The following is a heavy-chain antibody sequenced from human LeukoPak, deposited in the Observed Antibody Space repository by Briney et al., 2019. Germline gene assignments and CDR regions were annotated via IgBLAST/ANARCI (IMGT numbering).Heavy chain of an antibody. CDR2: INPNSGGT. V-gene: IGHV1-2*02. Sequence: ASVTVSCKASGYTFTGYYMHWVRQAPGQGLEWMGWINPNSGGTNYAQKFQGRVTMTRDTSISTAYMELSSLRSEDTAVYYCLTTVVTEFDYWGQGTLVTVPS. CDR1: GYTFTGYY. J-gene: IGHJ4*02. D-gene: IGHD4-23*01. CDR3: LTTVVTEFDY.